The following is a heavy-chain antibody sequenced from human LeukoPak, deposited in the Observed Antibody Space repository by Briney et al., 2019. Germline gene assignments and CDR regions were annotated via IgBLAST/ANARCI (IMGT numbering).Heavy chain of an antibody. Sequence: PGGSLRLSCAASGFTFSNYCMKWLRQAPGKGLEWVSSITSSSSSIYYADSVKGRFTISRDNAKNSLYLQMNSLRAEDTAMYYCANTKQFEYWGQGTLVTVSS. D-gene: IGHD1-1*01. CDR2: ITSSSSSI. J-gene: IGHJ4*02. CDR1: GFTFSNYC. CDR3: ANTKQFEY. V-gene: IGHV3-21*01.